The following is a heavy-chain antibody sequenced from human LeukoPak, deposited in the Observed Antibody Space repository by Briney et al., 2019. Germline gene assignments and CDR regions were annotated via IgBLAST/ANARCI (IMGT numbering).Heavy chain of an antibody. V-gene: IGHV1-3*01. CDR2: INAGNGNT. J-gene: IGHJ6*02. Sequence: ASVKVSCKASGYTFTSYAMHWVRQAPGQRLEWMGWINAGNGNTKYSQKFQGRVTITRDTSASTAYMELSSLRSEDTAVYYCARDYGSGTYYGMDVWGQGTTVTASS. D-gene: IGHD3-10*01. CDR3: ARDYGSGTYYGMDV. CDR1: GYTFTSYA.